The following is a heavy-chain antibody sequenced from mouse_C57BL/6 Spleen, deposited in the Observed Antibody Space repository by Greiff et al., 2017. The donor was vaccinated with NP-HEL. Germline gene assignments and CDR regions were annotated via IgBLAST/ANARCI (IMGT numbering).Heavy chain of an antibody. CDR3: ARVDDYDGNYAMDY. CDR1: GFTFSDYY. J-gene: IGHJ4*01. D-gene: IGHD2-4*01. Sequence: EVKLMESEGGLVQPGSSMKLSCTASGFTFSDYYMAWVRQVPEKGLEWVANINYDGSSTYYLDSLKSRFIISRDNAKNILYLQMSSLKSEDTATYYCARVDDYDGNYAMDYWGQGTSVTVSS. CDR2: INYDGSST. V-gene: IGHV5-16*01.